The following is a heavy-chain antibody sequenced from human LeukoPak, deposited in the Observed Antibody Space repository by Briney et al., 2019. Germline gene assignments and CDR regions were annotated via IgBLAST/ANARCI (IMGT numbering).Heavy chain of an antibody. V-gene: IGHV4-39*07. CDR3: ARPLYDSSGYYPRRAFDI. CDR1: DDSISSNRYY. J-gene: IGHJ3*02. D-gene: IGHD3-22*01. Sequence: SETLSLTCTISDDSISSNRYYWSWIRQPPGKGLEWIGEINHSGSTNYNPSLKSRVTISVDTSKNQFSLKLSSVTAADTAVYYCARPLYDSSGYYPRRAFDIWGQGTMVTVSS. CDR2: INHSGST.